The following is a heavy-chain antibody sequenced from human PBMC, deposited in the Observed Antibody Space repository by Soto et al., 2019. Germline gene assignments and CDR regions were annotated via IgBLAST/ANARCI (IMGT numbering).Heavy chain of an antibody. Sequence: GESLKISCKASGYTFTSYWITWVRQMPGKGLEWLGGIEPSVSYFNYSPSFQAHVIISADKSISTAYLHWSSLKASDTVMYYCARVEASTDEYWGQGALVTVSS. V-gene: IGHV5-10-1*01. CDR1: GYTFTSYW. J-gene: IGHJ4*02. D-gene: IGHD1-1*01. CDR2: IEPSVSYF. CDR3: ARVEASTDEY.